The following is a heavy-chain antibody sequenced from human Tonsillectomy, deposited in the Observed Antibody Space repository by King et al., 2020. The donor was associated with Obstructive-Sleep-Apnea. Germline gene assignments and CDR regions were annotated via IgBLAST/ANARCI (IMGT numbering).Heavy chain of an antibody. CDR3: ASGNSTAPGY. D-gene: IGHD2/OR15-2a*01. J-gene: IGHJ4*02. CDR1: GGSISSTNW. CDR2: IYHSGST. Sequence: LQLQESGPGLVKPSGTLSLTCAVSGGSISSTNWWSWVRQPPGKGLEWIGEIYHSGSTNYNPSLKNRVTLSIKKSENQFSLKLTSLTAADTAVYYCASGNSTAPGYWGQGTLVTVSS. V-gene: IGHV4-4*02.